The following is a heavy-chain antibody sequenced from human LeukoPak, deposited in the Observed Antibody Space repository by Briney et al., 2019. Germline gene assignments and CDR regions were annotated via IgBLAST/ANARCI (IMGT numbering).Heavy chain of an antibody. CDR1: GFTFTSSA. D-gene: IGHD3-16*01. J-gene: IGHJ4*02. CDR2: IVVGSGNT. V-gene: IGHV1-58*02. CDR3: AAVDDYVWGSVEIDY. Sequence: ASVKVSCKASGFTFTSSAMQGVRQARGQRLAWIGWIVVGSGNTNYAQKFQERVTITRDMSTSTAYMELSSLRSEDTAVYYCAAVDDYVWGSVEIDYWGQGTLVTVSS.